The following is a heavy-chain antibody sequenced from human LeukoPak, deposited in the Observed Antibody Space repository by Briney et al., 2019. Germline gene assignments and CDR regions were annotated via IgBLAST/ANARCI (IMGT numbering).Heavy chain of an antibody. V-gene: IGHV1-2*02. CDR2: INPNSGGT. J-gene: IGHJ4*02. CDR3: ARVLLTYYFDSSGYYDY. Sequence: GASVKVSCKASVYTFTGYYMHWVRQAPGQGLGWMGWINPNSGGTNYAQKFQDRVTMTRDTSISTAYMELSRLRSDDTAVYYCARVLLTYYFDSSGYYDYWGQGTLVTVSS. CDR1: VYTFTGYY. D-gene: IGHD3-22*01.